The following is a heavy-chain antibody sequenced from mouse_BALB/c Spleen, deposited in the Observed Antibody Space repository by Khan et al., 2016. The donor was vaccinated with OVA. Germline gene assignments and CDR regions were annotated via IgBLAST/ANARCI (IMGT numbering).Heavy chain of an antibody. CDR2: ISYSGST. V-gene: IGHV3-2*02. CDR1: GYPITSDYV. Sequence: EVQLQESGPGLVKPSQSLSLTCTVTGYPITSDYVWNWFRQFPGNKLEWMGYISYSGSTSYNPPLKSRISITRDISKNQFFLHLNAVTTEDTATYYCARSDDDGYYWYFDVWGAGTTVTVSS. CDR3: ARSDDDGYYWYFDV. D-gene: IGHD2-3*01. J-gene: IGHJ1*01.